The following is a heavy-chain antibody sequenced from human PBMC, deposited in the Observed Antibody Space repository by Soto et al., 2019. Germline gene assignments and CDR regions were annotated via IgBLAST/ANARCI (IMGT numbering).Heavy chain of an antibody. J-gene: IGHJ4*02. D-gene: IGHD5-12*01. Sequence: EVQLVESGGGLVQPGGSLRLSCAASGFTVSTNYMTWVRQAPGKGLEWVSVIYRSGSTYYADSVKGRFTISRDNFKNTLYLQMNSLRAEDTAVYYCARAHQWLDFDYWGQGTLVTVSS. CDR3: ARAHQWLDFDY. CDR1: GFTVSTNY. CDR2: IYRSGST. V-gene: IGHV3-66*01.